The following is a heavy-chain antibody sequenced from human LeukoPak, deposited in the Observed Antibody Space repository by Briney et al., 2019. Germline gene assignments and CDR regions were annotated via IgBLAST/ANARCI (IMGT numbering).Heavy chain of an antibody. CDR1: GFTFSSYG. Sequence: GGSLRLSCAASGFTFSSYGMHWVRQAPGKGLEWVAFIRYDGSNKYYADSVKGRFTISRDNAKNTLFLQMSSLRVEDAAIYYCAREKDFWFDHWGQRNLVTVSS. CDR2: IRYDGSNK. J-gene: IGHJ5*02. CDR3: AREKDFWFDH. D-gene: IGHD3-3*01. V-gene: IGHV3-30*02.